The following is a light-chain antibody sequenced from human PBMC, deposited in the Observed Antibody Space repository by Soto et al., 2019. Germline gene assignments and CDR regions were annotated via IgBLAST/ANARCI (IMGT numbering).Light chain of an antibody. J-gene: IGKJ4*01. CDR3: QQRNPLT. CDR2: DAS. CDR1: QSIGTY. Sequence: EIVLTQSPATLSLSPGERTTLSCRASQSIGTYLAWYQQKPGQAPRLLIYDASNRATGIPARFSGGGSGTDFTLTNGNLEPEEFACYYCQQRNPLTSGGGTKVEIK. V-gene: IGKV3-11*01.